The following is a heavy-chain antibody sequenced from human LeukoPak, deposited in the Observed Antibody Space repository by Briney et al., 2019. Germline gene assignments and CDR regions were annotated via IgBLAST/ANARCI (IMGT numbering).Heavy chain of an antibody. Sequence: SVKVSCKASGGTFSSYAISWVRQAPGQGLEWMGGIIPIFGTANYAQKFQGRVTITADESTSTAYMELSRLRSDDTAVYYCARISYYYDSSGPLGYWGQGTLVTVSS. J-gene: IGHJ4*02. CDR2: IIPIFGTA. D-gene: IGHD3-22*01. V-gene: IGHV1-69*13. CDR1: GGTFSSYA. CDR3: ARISYYYDSSGPLGY.